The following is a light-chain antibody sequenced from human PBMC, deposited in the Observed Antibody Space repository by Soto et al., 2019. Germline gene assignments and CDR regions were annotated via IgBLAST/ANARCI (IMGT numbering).Light chain of an antibody. V-gene: IGKV1-5*01. J-gene: IGKJ5*01. CDR3: QQYNTYSAT. Sequence: ESQITQAPSTPSASVRDKVTNNCRASQNIVNWLAWYQQKPGKAPRILIYGASTLERGAPSRFSGSGSGTEFTLTITKLQPDDFATYYCQQYNTYSATFGQGTRLEIK. CDR1: QNIVNW. CDR2: GAS.